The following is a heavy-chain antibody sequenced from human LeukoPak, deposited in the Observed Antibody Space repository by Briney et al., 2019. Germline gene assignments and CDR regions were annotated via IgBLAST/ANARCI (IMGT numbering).Heavy chain of an antibody. J-gene: IGHJ6*03. Sequence: GGSLRLSCAASGFTFSSYGIHWVRQAPGKGLEWVAFIRYDGSNKYYADSVKGRFTISRDNAKNSLYLQMNSLRAEDTAVYYCARRYCSSTSCYINYYYMDVWGKGTTVTVSS. D-gene: IGHD2-2*02. CDR3: ARRYCSSTSCYINYYYMDV. CDR2: IRYDGSNK. V-gene: IGHV3-30*02. CDR1: GFTFSSYG.